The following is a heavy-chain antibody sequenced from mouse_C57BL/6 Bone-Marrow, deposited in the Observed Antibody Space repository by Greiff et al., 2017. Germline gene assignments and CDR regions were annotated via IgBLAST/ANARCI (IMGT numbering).Heavy chain of an antibody. J-gene: IGHJ3*01. CDR1: GFNIKDYY. CDR3: ARWLYGSSYDAWFAY. CDR2: IDPEDGET. V-gene: IGHV14-2*01. D-gene: IGHD1-1*01. Sequence: EVQGVESGAELVKPGASVKLSCTASGFNIKDYYMHWVKQRTEQGLEWIGRIDPEDGETKYAPKFQGKATITADTSSNTAYLQLSSLTSEDTAVYYCARWLYGSSYDAWFAYWGQGTLVTVSA.